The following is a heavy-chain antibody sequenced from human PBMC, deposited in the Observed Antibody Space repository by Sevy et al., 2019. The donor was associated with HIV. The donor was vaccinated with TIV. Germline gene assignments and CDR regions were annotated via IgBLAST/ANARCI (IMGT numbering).Heavy chain of an antibody. CDR2: ISYDGSNK. V-gene: IGHV3-30*04. Sequence: LSLTCAASGFTFSSYAMHWVRQAPGKGLEWVAVISYDGSNKYYADSVKGRFTISRDNSKNTLYLQMNSLRAEDTAVYYCARERDYYGSGSPIQHWGQGTLVTVSS. J-gene: IGHJ1*01. CDR3: ARERDYYGSGSPIQH. CDR1: GFTFSSYA. D-gene: IGHD3-10*01.